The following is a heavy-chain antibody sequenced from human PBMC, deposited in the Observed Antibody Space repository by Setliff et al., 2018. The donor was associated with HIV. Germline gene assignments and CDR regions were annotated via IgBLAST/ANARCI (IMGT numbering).Heavy chain of an antibody. CDR2: IIPIFGTA. CDR3: AREREGYCSGDSSGDCYYFDY. J-gene: IGHJ4*02. Sequence: VKVSCKASGGTFSSYAISWVRQAPGQGLEWMGGIIPIFGTANYAQKFQGRVTITTDESTSTAYMELSSLRSEDTAVYYCAREREGYCSGDSSGDCYYFDYWGQGTLVTVSS. D-gene: IGHD2-15*01. CDR1: GGTFSSYA. V-gene: IGHV1-69*05.